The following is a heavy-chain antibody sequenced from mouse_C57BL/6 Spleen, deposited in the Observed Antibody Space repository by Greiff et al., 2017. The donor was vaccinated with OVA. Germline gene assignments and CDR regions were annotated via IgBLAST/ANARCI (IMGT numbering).Heavy chain of an antibody. CDR3: ARPLDYGSYAMDY. CDR1: GYSFTGYY. CDR2: INPSTGGT. J-gene: IGHJ4*01. V-gene: IGHV1-42*01. D-gene: IGHD1-1*01. Sequence: EVKLQESGPELVKPGASVKISCKASGYSFTGYYMNWVKQSPEKSLEWIGEINPSTGGTTYNQKFKAKATLTVDKSSSTAYMQLKSLTSEDSAVYYCARPLDYGSYAMDYWGQGTSVTVSS.